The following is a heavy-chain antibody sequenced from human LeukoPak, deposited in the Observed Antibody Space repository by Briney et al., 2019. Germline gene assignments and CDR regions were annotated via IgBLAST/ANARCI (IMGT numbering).Heavy chain of an antibody. J-gene: IGHJ4*02. Sequence: ASVKVSCKASGYTFTRYYMHWVRQAPGQGLEWMGWINHNSGGTNYAQKFQGRVTMTRDTSISTAYMELSRLRSDDTAVYYCARDYGDYVSKVFDYWGQGTLVTVSS. D-gene: IGHD4-17*01. CDR1: GYTFTRYY. V-gene: IGHV1-2*02. CDR2: INHNSGGT. CDR3: ARDYGDYVSKVFDY.